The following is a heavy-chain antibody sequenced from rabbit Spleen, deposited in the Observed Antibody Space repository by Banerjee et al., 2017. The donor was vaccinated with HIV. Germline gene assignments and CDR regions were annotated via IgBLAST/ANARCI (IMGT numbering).Heavy chain of an antibody. CDR3: ARDAAGREDFNL. V-gene: IGHV1S45*01. CDR2: INAITGKA. CDR1: GFSFSNKAV. J-gene: IGHJ4*01. D-gene: IGHD4-2*01. Sequence: QEQLVESGGGLVQPGGSLKLSCTASGFSFSNKAVMCWVRQAPGKGLEWIACINAITGKAVYASWAKGRFTVSKTSSTTVTLRMTSLTAADTATYFCARDAAGREDFNLWGQGTLVTVS.